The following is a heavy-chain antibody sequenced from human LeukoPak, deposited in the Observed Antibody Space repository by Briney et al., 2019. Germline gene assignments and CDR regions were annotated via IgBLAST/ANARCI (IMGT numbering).Heavy chain of an antibody. J-gene: IGHJ4*02. CDR3: ARDYYDSSGPPYYFDY. CDR2: ISYDGSNK. D-gene: IGHD3-22*01. CDR1: GFTFSSYA. V-gene: IGHV3-30-3*01. Sequence: GRSLRLSCAASGFTFSSYAMHWVRQAPGKGLEWVAVISYDGSNKYYADSVKGRFTISRDNSKNTLYLQMNSLRAEDTAVYYCARDYYDSSGPPYYFDYWGQGTLVTVSS.